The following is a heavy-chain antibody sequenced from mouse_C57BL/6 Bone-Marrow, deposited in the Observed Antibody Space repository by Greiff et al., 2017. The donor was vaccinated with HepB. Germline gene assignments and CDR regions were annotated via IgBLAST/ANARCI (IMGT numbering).Heavy chain of an antibody. CDR3: ERDSGSGDKVFAY. Sequence: QVQLQQSGPELVKPGASVKISCKASGYAFSSSWMNWVKQRPGKGLEWIGRIYPGDGDTNYNGKFKGKATLTADKSSSTAYMQLSSRTSEDSAVYCCERDSGSGDKVFAYRGEGTLVTVSA. CDR1: GYAFSSSW. D-gene: IGHD2-1*01. CDR2: IYPGDGDT. J-gene: IGHJ3*01. V-gene: IGHV1-82*01.